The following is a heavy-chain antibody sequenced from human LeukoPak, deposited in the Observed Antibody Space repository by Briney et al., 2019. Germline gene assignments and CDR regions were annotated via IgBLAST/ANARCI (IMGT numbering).Heavy chain of an antibody. D-gene: IGHD2-15*01. CDR2: IYTSGST. J-gene: IGHJ6*02. V-gene: IGHV4-4*07. CDR1: GGSISSYY. CDR3: ARDESLYCSGGSCYYYYGMDV. Sequence: SETLSLTCTVSGGSISSYYWSWIRQPAGKGLEWIGRIYTSGSTNYNPSLKSQVTMSVDTSKNQFSLKLSSVTAADTAVYYCARDESLYCSGGSCYYYYGMDVWGQGTTVTVSS.